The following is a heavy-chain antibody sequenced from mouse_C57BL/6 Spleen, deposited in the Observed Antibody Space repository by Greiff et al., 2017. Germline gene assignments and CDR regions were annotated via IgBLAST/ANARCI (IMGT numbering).Heavy chain of an antibody. CDR3: ARRYYGSSPYYYAMDY. D-gene: IGHD1-1*01. J-gene: IGHJ4*01. Sequence: EVQLQQSGPVLVKPGASVKMSCKASGYTFTDYYMNWVKQSHGKSLEWIGVINPYNGGTSYNQKFTGKATLTVDKSSSTAYMELNSLTSEDSAVYYCARRYYGSSPYYYAMDYWGQGTSVTVSS. CDR2: INPYNGGT. V-gene: IGHV1-19*01. CDR1: GYTFTDYY.